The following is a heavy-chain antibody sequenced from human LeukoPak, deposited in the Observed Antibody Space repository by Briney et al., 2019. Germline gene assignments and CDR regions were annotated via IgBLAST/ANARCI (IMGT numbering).Heavy chain of an antibody. CDR1: GGTFSSYA. Sequence: ASVKVSCKASGGTFSSYAISWVRQAPGQGLEWIGWISAYNGNTNYAQKLQGRVTMTTDTSTSTAYMELRSLRSDDTAVYYCARDRPPTATDYWGQGTLVTVSS. J-gene: IGHJ4*02. CDR2: ISAYNGNT. D-gene: IGHD5-24*01. V-gene: IGHV1-18*01. CDR3: ARDRPPTATDY.